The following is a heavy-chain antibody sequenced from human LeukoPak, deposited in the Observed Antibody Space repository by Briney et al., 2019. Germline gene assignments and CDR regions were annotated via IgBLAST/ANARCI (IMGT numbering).Heavy chain of an antibody. CDR1: GLTFTSYS. D-gene: IGHD6-19*01. CDR3: AKHWLVQYYFDY. V-gene: IGHV3-23*01. J-gene: IGHJ4*02. Sequence: GGSLRLSCAASGLTFTSYSMNWVRQDPGKGLEWVSTISGGGGSTYYADSVKGRFTISRDNSKNTLYLKMNSLRAEDSAVFYCAKHWLVQYYFDYWGQGTLVTVSS. CDR2: ISGGGGST.